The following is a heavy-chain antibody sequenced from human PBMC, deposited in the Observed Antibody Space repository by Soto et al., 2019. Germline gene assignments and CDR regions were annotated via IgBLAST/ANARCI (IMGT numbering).Heavy chain of an antibody. Sequence: QVQLVQSGTEVKKPGASVKVSCKASGYTFTSYGIHWVRQVPGQRLEWMGWINAANGDTKYSPKFQGRVTITRDTSASTAYMELSSLRSEDTAVYYCVRRHVSATGIDWFDPWGQGTLVTVSS. V-gene: IGHV1-3*01. J-gene: IGHJ5*02. CDR3: VRRHVSATGIDWFDP. CDR2: INAANGDT. CDR1: GYTFTSYG. D-gene: IGHD6-13*01.